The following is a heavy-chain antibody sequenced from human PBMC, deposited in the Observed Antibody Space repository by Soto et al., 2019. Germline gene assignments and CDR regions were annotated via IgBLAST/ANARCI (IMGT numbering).Heavy chain of an antibody. CDR3: ATGGSGYYNY. J-gene: IGHJ4*02. V-gene: IGHV3-74*01. Sequence: EVQLVESGGGLVQPGGSLRLSCGASGFTFSTYWMAWVRQGPGKGLVWVSRIKSDGTSTSYADSMKGRFTTSRDNAKNTLYLQMNSLRAEDTAVYYCATGGSGYYNYWGQGTLVTVSS. CDR1: GFTFSTYW. CDR2: IKSDGTST. D-gene: IGHD3-22*01.